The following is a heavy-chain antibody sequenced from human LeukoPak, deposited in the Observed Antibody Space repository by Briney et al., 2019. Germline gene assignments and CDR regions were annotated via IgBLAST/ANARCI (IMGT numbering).Heavy chain of an antibody. V-gene: IGHV1-2*06. D-gene: IGHD6-19*01. J-gene: IGHJ4*02. CDR1: GYTFTGYY. CDR2: INPNSGGT. CDR3: ARDEGSGWAPFDY. Sequence: ASVKVSCKAPGYTFTGYYMHWVRQAPGQGLEWMGRINPNSGGTNYAQKFQGRVTMTRDTSVSTAYMELSRLRSDDTAVYYCARDEGSGWAPFDYWGQGTLVTVSS.